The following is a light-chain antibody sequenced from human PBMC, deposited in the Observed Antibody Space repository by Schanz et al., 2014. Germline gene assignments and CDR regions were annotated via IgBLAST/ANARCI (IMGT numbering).Light chain of an antibody. V-gene: IGLV2-14*01. CDR1: SSDVGGYKY. CDR3: SSYTSSSSWV. CDR2: DVS. J-gene: IGLJ3*02. Sequence: QSALTQPASVSGSPGQSITISCTGTSSDVGGYKYVSWYQKHPGKAPKLMIYDVSNWPSGVSNRFSGSKSGNTASLRISGLQAEDEADYYCSSYTSSSSWVFGGGTKVTVL.